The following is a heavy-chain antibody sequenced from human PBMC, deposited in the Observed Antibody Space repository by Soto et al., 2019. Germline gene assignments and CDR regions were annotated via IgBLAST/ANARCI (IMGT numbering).Heavy chain of an antibody. CDR1: GYTFTSYA. V-gene: IGHV1-3*01. Sequence: QVQLVQSGAEVKKPGASVKVSCKASGYTFTSYAMHWVRQAPGQRLEWMGWINAGNGNTKYSQKFQGRVTITRDTCGGTGYMELSSLRSEDTAVYYCARDGYYSSLRFDYWGQGTLVTVSS. D-gene: IGHD6-19*01. CDR2: INAGNGNT. J-gene: IGHJ4*02. CDR3: ARDGYYSSLRFDY.